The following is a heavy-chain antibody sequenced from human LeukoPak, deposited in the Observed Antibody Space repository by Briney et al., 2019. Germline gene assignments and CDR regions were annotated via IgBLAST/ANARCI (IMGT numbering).Heavy chain of an antibody. CDR1: GYTFTSQY. D-gene: IGHD3-3*01. CDR3: ARGSSRSYDFWSGYQAEALFDY. CDR2: INPSGGST. J-gene: IGHJ4*02. V-gene: IGHV1-46*01. Sequence: ASVKVSCKASGYTFTSQYVHWVRQAPGRGLEWMGIINPSGGSTRYAQKFQGRVTMTRDTSTSTVYMELSSLRSEDTAVYYCARGSSRSYDFWSGYQAEALFDYWGQGTLVTVSS.